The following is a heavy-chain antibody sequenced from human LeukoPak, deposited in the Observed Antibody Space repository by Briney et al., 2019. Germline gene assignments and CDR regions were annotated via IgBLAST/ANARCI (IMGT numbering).Heavy chain of an antibody. CDR2: INPSGGST. Sequence: GASVKVSCKASGYTFTSYYMHWVRQAPGQGLEWMGIINPSGGSTSYAQKFQGRVTMTRDTSTSTVYMELSSLRSEDTAVYYCARDLQLWTTRDTRGGAQVGYWGQGTLVTVSS. J-gene: IGHJ4*02. CDR3: ARDLQLWTTRDTRGGAQVGY. D-gene: IGHD5-18*01. V-gene: IGHV1-46*01. CDR1: GYTFTSYY.